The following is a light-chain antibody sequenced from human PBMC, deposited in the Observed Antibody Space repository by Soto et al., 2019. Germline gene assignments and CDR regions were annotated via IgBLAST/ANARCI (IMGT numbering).Light chain of an antibody. V-gene: IGKV3-11*01. CDR2: DTS. Sequence: EIVLTQSPTTLSLSPGEKATLSCRASQSINNYLAWIQQRPGQAPRLLIYDTSNRATGIPARFSGSGSGTVFTLTISSLEPEDSAVYYCQQRKHLWTFGQGTKVEVK. J-gene: IGKJ1*01. CDR1: QSINNY. CDR3: QQRKHLWT.